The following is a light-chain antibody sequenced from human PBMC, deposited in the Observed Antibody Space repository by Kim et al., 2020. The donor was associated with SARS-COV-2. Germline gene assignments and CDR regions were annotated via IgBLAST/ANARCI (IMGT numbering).Light chain of an antibody. V-gene: IGLV2-11*01. CDR2: DVS. CDR1: SSDVGAYIQ. CDR3: CSYAGSYTFYV. J-gene: IGLJ1*01. Sequence: QSALTQPRSVSGSPGQSVTISCTGTSSDVGAYIQVSWYQQHPGKVPKLMMFDVSKRPSGVPDRFSGSKSGSTASLTISGLQVEDEADYYCCSYAGSYTFYVFGTGTKVTVL.